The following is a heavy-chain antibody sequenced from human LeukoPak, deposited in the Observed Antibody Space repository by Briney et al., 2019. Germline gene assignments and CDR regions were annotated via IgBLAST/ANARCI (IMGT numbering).Heavy chain of an antibody. V-gene: IGHV3-48*03. Sequence: GGSLRLSCAASGFTFSNYEMNWVRQAPGKGLEWISYISSSGGTIYYADSVKGRFTIARDNAKNSLHLQMNSLRAEDTAVYYCARDERWGQGTLVTVSS. CDR1: GFTFSNYE. CDR3: ARDER. J-gene: IGHJ4*02. CDR2: ISSSGGTI.